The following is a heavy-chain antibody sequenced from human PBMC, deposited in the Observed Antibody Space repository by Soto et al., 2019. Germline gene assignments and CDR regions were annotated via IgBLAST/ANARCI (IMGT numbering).Heavy chain of an antibody. J-gene: IGHJ4*02. CDR3: ARLSACTNGVCYRFDY. CDR1: GYSFTGYW. V-gene: IGHV5-51*01. D-gene: IGHD2-8*01. Sequence: RGESLKISCKGSGYSFTGYWIAWVRQMPGKGLEWMGIIYPGDSDTRYSPSFQGQVTISADKSISTAYLQWSSLKASDTAMYYCARLSACTNGVCYRFDYWGQGTLVTVSS. CDR2: IYPGDSDT.